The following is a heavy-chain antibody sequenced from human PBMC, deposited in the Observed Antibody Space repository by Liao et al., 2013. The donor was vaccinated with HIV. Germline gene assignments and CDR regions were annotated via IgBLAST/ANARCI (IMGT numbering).Heavy chain of an antibody. CDR3: AKNGPNWVDAFDI. J-gene: IGHJ3*02. D-gene: IGHD1-1*01. CDR1: GGSISSYY. Sequence: QVQLQESGSGLVKPSETLSLTCTVSGGSISSYYWSWIRQPPGKGLEWIGYIYYSGTTNYNPSLKSRVTLSVDTSKNQFSLKLSSVTAADTAVYYCAKNGPNWVDAFDIWAKGQWSPSLQ. V-gene: IGHV4-59*01. CDR2: IYYSGTT.